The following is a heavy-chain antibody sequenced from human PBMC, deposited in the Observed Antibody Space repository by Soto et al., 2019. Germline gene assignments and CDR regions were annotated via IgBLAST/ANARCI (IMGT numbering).Heavy chain of an antibody. Sequence: ASVKVSCKASGYDFTDHYIHWVRQAPGQGLEWMGIISPDGGSTRYSQQFQARITMTRDTSTSTVYMELSSLRSEDTAVYYCARAPRGGVIIVITSAQIDYWGQGTLVTVSS. J-gene: IGHJ4*02. CDR1: GYDFTDHY. CDR2: ISPDGGST. CDR3: ARAPRGGVIIVITSAQIDY. D-gene: IGHD3-10*01. V-gene: IGHV1-46*01.